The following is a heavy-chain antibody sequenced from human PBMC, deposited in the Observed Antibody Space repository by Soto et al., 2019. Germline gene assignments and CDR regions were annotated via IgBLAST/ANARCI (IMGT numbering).Heavy chain of an antibody. D-gene: IGHD3-22*01. CDR1: GFTFSSYA. V-gene: IGHV3-30-3*01. Sequence: PGGSLRLSCAASGFTFSSYAMHWVRQAPGKGLEWVAVISYDGSNKYYADSVKGRFTISRDNSKNTLYLQMNSLRAEDTAVYYCARGSVVVVITGPYYFDYWGQGTLVTVSS. CDR2: ISYDGSNK. CDR3: ARGSVVVVITGPYYFDY. J-gene: IGHJ4*02.